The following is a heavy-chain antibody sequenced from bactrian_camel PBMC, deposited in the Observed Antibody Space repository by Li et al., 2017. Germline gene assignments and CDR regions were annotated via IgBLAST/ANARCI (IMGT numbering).Heavy chain of an antibody. CDR2: IDSDGST. CDR1: GYDYVLDA. D-gene: IGHD4*01. J-gene: IGHJ4*01. V-gene: IGHV3S53*01. CDR3: AADRVCPKRQPHDPSEYNI. Sequence: VQLVESGGGLVQPGGSLRLSCAASGYDYVLDAMGWFRQAPRKEREGVVPIDSDGSTAYADSVKGRFTISHDTAANTLYLQMNSLKSEDTAIYYCAADRVCPKRQPHDPSEYNIWGRGTQVTVS.